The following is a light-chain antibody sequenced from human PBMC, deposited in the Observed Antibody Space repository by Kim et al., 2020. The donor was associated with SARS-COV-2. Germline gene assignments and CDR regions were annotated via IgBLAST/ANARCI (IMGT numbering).Light chain of an antibody. V-gene: IGKV1-9*01. CDR1: KGISSY. Sequence: ASVGDRVTIPCRASKGISSYLAWYQQKPGLAPKVLIYSASTLQSGVPSRFSGSGSGTDFTLTISSLQPEDFATYYCQQLSSYPLTFGGGTKVDIK. J-gene: IGKJ4*01. CDR3: QQLSSYPLT. CDR2: SAS.